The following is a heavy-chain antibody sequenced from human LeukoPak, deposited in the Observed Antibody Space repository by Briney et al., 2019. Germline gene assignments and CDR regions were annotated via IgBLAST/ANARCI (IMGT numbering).Heavy chain of an antibody. Sequence: ASVKGSCKASGYTFTSYSMHWVRQAPGQGLEWMGIVNPSGDSTSYAQKFQGRVAMTRDTSTSTVYMELSSLRSEDTAVYYCAREDPPAPLDYWGQGTLVTVSS. CDR2: VNPSGDST. J-gene: IGHJ4*02. V-gene: IGHV1-46*01. CDR1: GYTFTSYS. CDR3: AREDPPAPLDY.